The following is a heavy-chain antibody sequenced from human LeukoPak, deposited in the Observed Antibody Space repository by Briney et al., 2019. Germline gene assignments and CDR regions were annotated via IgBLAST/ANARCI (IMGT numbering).Heavy chain of an antibody. J-gene: IGHJ5*02. CDR2: IYYSGST. D-gene: IGHD6-13*01. CDR1: NGSIILGDYY. V-gene: IGHV4-30-4*08. Sequence: SQTLSLTCTVSNGSIILGDYYWSWIRQPPGKGLEWIGYIYYSGSTYYNPSLKSRATISVDTSKNQFSLKLTSVTAADTAVYYCAASWYGRWFDPWGQGTLVTVSS. CDR3: AASWYGRWFDP.